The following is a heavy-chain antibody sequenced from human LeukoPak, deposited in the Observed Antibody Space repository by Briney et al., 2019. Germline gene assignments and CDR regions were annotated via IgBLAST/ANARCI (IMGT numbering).Heavy chain of an antibody. CDR3: ARGDPYSSLDY. V-gene: IGHV4-4*07. CDR1: GGSISSYY. J-gene: IGHJ4*02. D-gene: IGHD6-19*01. Sequence: SETLSLTCTVSGGSISSYYWSWIRQPAGKGLEWIGRIYPSGSTNYSPSLKSRVAMSIDTSKRQFSLKLSSVTAADTAVYYCARGDPYSSLDYWGQGTLVTVSS. CDR2: IYPSGST.